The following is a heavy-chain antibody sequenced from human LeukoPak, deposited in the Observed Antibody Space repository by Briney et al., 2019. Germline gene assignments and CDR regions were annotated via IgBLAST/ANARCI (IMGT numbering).Heavy chain of an antibody. D-gene: IGHD2-2*01. V-gene: IGHV1-24*01. CDR3: ARDPDFDDCSSTSCSVGWFDP. Sequence: ASVKVSCKVSGYTLTELSMHWVRQAPGKGLEWMGGFDPEDGETIYAQKFQGRVTMTEDTSTDTAYMELSSLRSEDTAVYYCARDPDFDDCSSTSCSVGWFDPWGQGTLVTVSS. CDR2: FDPEDGET. CDR1: GYTLTELS. J-gene: IGHJ5*02.